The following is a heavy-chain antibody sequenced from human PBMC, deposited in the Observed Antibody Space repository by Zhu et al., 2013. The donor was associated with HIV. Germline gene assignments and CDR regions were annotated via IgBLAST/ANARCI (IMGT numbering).Heavy chain of an antibody. V-gene: IGHV3-23*04. CDR3: AKDHGIRAYGGDSWIDH. D-gene: IGHD2-21*02. J-gene: IGHJ4*02. Sequence: EVQLVESGGGVVQPGRSLRLSCAASGFTFSSYAMHWVRQAPGKGLEWVSSISGSGGYTYYAASVKGRFTISRDNSKNTLFLQMNNLGGDDTAVYYCAKDHGIRAYGGDSWIDHWGQGALVTVSS. CDR2: ISGSGGYT. CDR1: GFTFSSYA.